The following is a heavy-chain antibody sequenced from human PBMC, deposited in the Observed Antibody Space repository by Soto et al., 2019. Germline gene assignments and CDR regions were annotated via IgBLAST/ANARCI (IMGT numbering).Heavy chain of an antibody. V-gene: IGHV3-21*01. CDR3: ARGSLAVVPAARGYYYGMDV. J-gene: IGHJ6*02. CDR1: GFTFSSYS. D-gene: IGHD2-2*01. Sequence: PGGSLRLSCAASGFTFSSYSMNWVRQAPGKGLEWVSSISSSSSYIYYADSVKGRFTISRDNAKNSLYLQMNSLRAEDTAVYYCARGSLAVVPAARGYYYGMDVWGQGTTVTVSS. CDR2: ISSSSSYI.